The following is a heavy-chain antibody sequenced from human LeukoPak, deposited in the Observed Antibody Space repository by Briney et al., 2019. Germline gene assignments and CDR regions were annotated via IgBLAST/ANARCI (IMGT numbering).Heavy chain of an antibody. CDR2: IYHSGDT. J-gene: IGHJ4*02. V-gene: IGHV4-38-2*01. Sequence: PSETLSLTCAVSGYSITSGYYWGWIRQPPGKGLEWIGSIYHSGDTYYNPSLKSRVTISVDTSKNQFSLKLDSVTAADTAVYYCAKGTSSGWYYFDYGGQGTLVTVSS. CDR3: AKGTSSGWYYFDY. D-gene: IGHD6-19*01. CDR1: GYSITSGYY.